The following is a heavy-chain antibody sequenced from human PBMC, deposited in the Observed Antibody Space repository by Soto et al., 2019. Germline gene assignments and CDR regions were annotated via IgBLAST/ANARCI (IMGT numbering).Heavy chain of an antibody. CDR3: AREAGCNGGECNVYFDY. V-gene: IGHV3-30*03. D-gene: IGHD2-8*02. CDR2: ISYDSIST. CDR1: TSTFRTYG. J-gene: IGHJ4*02. Sequence: ESGGGVVQPGRPLRLSCVASTSTFRTYGMHWVRQAPGKGLEWVAVISYDSISTGYGDSVRGRFTISRDNSKNTLYLQMNSLTTEDTAVYYCAREAGCNGGECNVYFDYWGQGTLVTVSS.